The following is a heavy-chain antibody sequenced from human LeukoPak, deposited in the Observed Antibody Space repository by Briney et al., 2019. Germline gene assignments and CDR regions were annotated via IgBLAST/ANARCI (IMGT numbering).Heavy chain of an antibody. Sequence: SETLSLTCTVSGGSISSYYWSGIRQPPGKALEWIGYIYYTGSTNYNPSLKSRVTTSVDTSKNQFSLKLSSVTAADTAVYYCASLSKRSRYGYPGDYWGQGTLVTVSS. V-gene: IGHV4-59*01. J-gene: IGHJ4*02. D-gene: IGHD5-24*01. CDR2: IYYTGST. CDR1: GGSISSYY. CDR3: ASLSKRSRYGYPGDY.